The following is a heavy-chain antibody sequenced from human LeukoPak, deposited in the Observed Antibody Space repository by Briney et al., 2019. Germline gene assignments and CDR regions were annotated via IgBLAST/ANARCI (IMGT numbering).Heavy chain of an antibody. V-gene: IGHV3-74*01. D-gene: IGHD1-1*01. Sequence: GGSLRLSCAASGFTFSSYWMHWVRQAPGKGLVWVPRINSDGSSTSYADSVKGRFTISRDNAKNTLYLQMNSLRAEDTAVYYCARGPLTRLYYYYGMDVWGKGTTVTVSS. CDR3: ARGPLTRLYYYYGMDV. CDR2: INSDGSST. J-gene: IGHJ6*04. CDR1: GFTFSSYW.